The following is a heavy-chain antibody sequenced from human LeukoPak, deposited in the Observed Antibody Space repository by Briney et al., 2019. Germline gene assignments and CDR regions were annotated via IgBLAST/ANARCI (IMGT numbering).Heavy chain of an antibody. Sequence: SETLSLTCTVSGGSISSYYWSWIRQPPGKGLEWIGYIYYSGSTNYNPSLKSRVTISVDTSKNQFSLKLSSVTAADTAVYYCARHGSYYYDSSGCASGNWFDPWSQGTLVTVSS. V-gene: IGHV4-59*08. J-gene: IGHJ5*02. CDR3: ARHGSYYYDSSGCASGNWFDP. D-gene: IGHD3-22*01. CDR1: GGSISSYY. CDR2: IYYSGST.